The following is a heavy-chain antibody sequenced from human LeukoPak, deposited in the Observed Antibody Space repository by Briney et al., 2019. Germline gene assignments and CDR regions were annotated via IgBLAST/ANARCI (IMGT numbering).Heavy chain of an antibody. CDR3: AKGLQTNYYYYHAMDV. CDR1: GFTFSSYG. V-gene: IGHV3-30*18. J-gene: IGHJ6*02. CDR2: ISYDGTNK. D-gene: IGHD4-11*01. Sequence: GGSLRLSCAASGFTFSSYGMHWARQAPGKGLEWLAVISYDGTNKDYADSVKGRFTISRDNSKSTLYLQVNSLRAEDTAVYYCAKGLQTNYYYYHAMDVWGQGTTVTVSS.